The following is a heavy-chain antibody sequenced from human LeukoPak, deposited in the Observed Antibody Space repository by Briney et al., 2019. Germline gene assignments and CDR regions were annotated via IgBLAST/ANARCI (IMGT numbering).Heavy chain of an antibody. CDR2: ISGYNGNT. CDR3: ARDGVRPLDY. Sequence: ASVKVSCKAFGYNFTSSSISWVRQAPGQGLEWMGRISGYNGNTNYAQKLQGRVTMTTDTSTTTAYMELRSLRSDDTAIYYCARDGVRPLDYWGQGTLVTVSA. J-gene: IGHJ4*02. V-gene: IGHV1-18*01. CDR1: GYNFTSSS. D-gene: IGHD3-16*01.